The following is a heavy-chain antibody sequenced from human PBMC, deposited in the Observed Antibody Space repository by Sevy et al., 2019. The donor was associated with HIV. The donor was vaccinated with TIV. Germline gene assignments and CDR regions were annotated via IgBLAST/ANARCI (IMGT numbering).Heavy chain of an antibody. V-gene: IGHV3-15*01. Sequence: GGSLRLSCAAFGFPFNNAWMSWVRQAPGKGLEWVGRIKSKTDGGTTDYATPVKGRFTISRDDSKNTLYLQMNSLKTDDTAMYYCTLEGLYCSGGSCYSEGFDTWGQGTLVTVSS. CDR2: IKSKTDGGTT. D-gene: IGHD2-15*01. CDR1: GFPFNNAW. CDR3: TLEGLYCSGGSCYSEGFDT. J-gene: IGHJ4*02.